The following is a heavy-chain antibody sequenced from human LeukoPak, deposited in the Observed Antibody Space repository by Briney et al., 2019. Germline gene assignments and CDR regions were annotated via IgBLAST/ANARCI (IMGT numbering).Heavy chain of an antibody. CDR2: ISASGGGT. CDR1: GFTFTTYP. Sequence: GGSLRLSCAASGFTFTTYPMSWVRQAPGKGLEWVSAISASGGGTYYADSVKGRFTISRDNSRSTVFLQMSSLRAEDTAVYYCAKEDIVIVPATILGVDYWGQGTLVTVSS. V-gene: IGHV3-23*01. CDR3: AKEDIVIVPATILGVDY. D-gene: IGHD2-2*01. J-gene: IGHJ4*02.